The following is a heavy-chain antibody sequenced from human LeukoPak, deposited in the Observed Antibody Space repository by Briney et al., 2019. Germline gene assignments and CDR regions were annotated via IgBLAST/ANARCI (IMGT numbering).Heavy chain of an antibody. CDR2: IWYDGSNK. CDR1: GFTVSSNY. V-gene: IGHV3-33*08. CDR3: ARDSSPGRWVPAATKGFDY. J-gene: IGHJ4*02. Sequence: GGSLRLSCAASGFTVSSNYMSWVRQAPGKGLEWVAVIWYDGSNKYYADSVKGRFTISRDNSKNTLYLQMNSLRAEDTAVYYCARDSSPGRWVPAATKGFDYWGQGTLVTVSS. D-gene: IGHD2-2*01.